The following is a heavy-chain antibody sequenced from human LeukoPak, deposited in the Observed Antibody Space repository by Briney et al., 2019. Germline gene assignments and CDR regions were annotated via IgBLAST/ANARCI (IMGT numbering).Heavy chain of an antibody. CDR2: INHSGST. Sequence: PSETLSLPCAVYGRSFSGYYWSWIRPPPGKGLDWIGEINHSGSTNYNPSLKSRVTISVDTSKNQFSLKLSSVTAAHTAVYYCARGLTTVTTFRSHPLLYWGQGTLVTVSS. D-gene: IGHD4-17*01. V-gene: IGHV4-34*01. J-gene: IGHJ4*02. CDR1: GRSFSGYY. CDR3: ARGLTTVTTFRSHPLLY.